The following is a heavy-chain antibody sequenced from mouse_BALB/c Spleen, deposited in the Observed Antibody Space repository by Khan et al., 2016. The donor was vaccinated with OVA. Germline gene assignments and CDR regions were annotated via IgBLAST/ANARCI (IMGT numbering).Heavy chain of an antibody. V-gene: IGHV1S134*01. CDR2: IYPGNGYT. Sequence: VQLKESGAELGRPGSSVKLSCKTSGNTFTSYGIKWVKQRPGQGLEWIGYIYPGNGYTEYNEKFQGKAILNSDTSSSTAYMQLRSLTSEDSAIYFCTTAYYRYYFDYWGQGTTLTVSS. J-gene: IGHJ2*01. CDR3: TTAYYRYYFDY. CDR1: GNTFTSYG. D-gene: IGHD2-14*01.